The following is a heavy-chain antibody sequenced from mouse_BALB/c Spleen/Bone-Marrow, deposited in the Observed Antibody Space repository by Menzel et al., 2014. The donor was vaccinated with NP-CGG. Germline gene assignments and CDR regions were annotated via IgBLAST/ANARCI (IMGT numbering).Heavy chain of an antibody. CDR2: IDPANGNT. CDR3: ASYVYGYYFDY. CDR1: GFNVKDTY. J-gene: IGHJ2*01. V-gene: IGHV14-3*02. Sequence: AQLVESGAELVNPGASVKLSCTASGFNVKDTYIHLVKQRPEQGLEWIGRIDPANGNTKYDPKFQGKATITADTSSNTAYLQLSSLTSEDTAVYYCASYVYGYYFDYWGQGTTLTVSS. D-gene: IGHD2-2*01.